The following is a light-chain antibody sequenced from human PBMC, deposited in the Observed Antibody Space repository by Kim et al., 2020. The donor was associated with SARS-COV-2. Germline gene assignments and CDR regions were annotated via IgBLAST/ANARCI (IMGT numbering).Light chain of an antibody. CDR2: DVS. J-gene: IGLJ1*01. V-gene: IGLV2-23*02. CDR3: CSYAVSITFV. CDR1: SSEVGSYNH. Sequence: GQALASACTRTSSEVGSYNHVSWYQQHPGNAPKLMIYDVSARPSGVSNRFSGSKAGNTASLTISGLQAEDEADYYCCSYAVSITFVFGTGTKVTVL.